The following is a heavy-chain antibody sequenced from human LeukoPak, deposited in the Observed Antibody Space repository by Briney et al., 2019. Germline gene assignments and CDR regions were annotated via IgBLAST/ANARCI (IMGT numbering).Heavy chain of an antibody. D-gene: IGHD3-10*01. V-gene: IGHV4-34*01. CDR2: INHSGST. CDR1: GGSFSGYY. Sequence: PSETLSLTCAVYGGSFSGYYWSWTRQPPGKGLEWIGEINHSGSTNYNPSLKSRVTISVDTSKNQFSLKLSSVTAADTAVYYCARGTGTMVRGVIRSYYYMDVWGKGTTVTVSS. CDR3: ARGTGTMVRGVIRSYYYMDV. J-gene: IGHJ6*03.